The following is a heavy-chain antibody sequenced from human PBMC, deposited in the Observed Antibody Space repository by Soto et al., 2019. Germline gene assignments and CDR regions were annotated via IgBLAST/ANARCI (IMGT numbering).Heavy chain of an antibody. V-gene: IGHV1-18*01. CDR2: ISGYNGDT. CDR1: GYTFTSYG. CDR3: ARDWVGDLAY. J-gene: IGHJ4*02. Sequence: QVQLVQSGGEVKQPGASVKVSCKTSGYTFTSYGISWVRQAPGQGLEWMGWISGYNGDTKYVQKFQGRVTLTTDTSTNTAYMEVRSLRSDDTAVYYCARDWVGDLAYWGQGTQVTVSS. D-gene: IGHD4-17*01.